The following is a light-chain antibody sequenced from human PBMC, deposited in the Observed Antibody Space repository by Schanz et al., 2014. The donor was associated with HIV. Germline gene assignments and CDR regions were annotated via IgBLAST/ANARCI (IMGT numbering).Light chain of an antibody. J-gene: IGKJ1*01. V-gene: IGKV1-5*03. CDR2: KTS. Sequence: DIQMTQSPSTLSASVGDRVTITCRASQSIGSWLAWYQQRPGEAPKLLIYKTSGLESGVPSRFSGSGSGTEFTLTINSLQPDDFAIYYCQQANSFPRTFGQGTKVEI. CDR1: QSIGSW. CDR3: QQANSFPRT.